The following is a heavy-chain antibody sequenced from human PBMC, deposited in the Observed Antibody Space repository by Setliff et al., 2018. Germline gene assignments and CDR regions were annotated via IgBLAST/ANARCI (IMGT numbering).Heavy chain of an antibody. CDR1: NGSVSTTSHY. CDR2: VYYSGYT. Sequence: SETLSLTCTVSNGSVSTTSHYWGWVRQPPGKGLEWIGSVYYSGYTSYSPSLKSRLSISADTSTNHFSLKLTSVTAADTAVYYCARDNTIVGATDYWGQGALVTVSS. CDR3: ARDNTIVGATDY. J-gene: IGHJ4*02. V-gene: IGHV4-39*02. D-gene: IGHD1-26*01.